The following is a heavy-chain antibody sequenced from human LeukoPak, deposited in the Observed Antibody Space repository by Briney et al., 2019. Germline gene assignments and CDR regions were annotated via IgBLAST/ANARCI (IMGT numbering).Heavy chain of an antibody. CDR2: TYYSGST. CDR1: GGSISSSSYY. Sequence: PSETLSLTCTVSGGSISSSSYYWGWIRQPPGKGLEWIGSTYYSGSTYYNPSLKSRVTISVDTSKNQFSLKLSSVTAADTAVYYCVALGVVPAALDYWGQGTLVTVSS. D-gene: IGHD2-2*01. V-gene: IGHV4-39*01. CDR3: VALGVVPAALDY. J-gene: IGHJ4*02.